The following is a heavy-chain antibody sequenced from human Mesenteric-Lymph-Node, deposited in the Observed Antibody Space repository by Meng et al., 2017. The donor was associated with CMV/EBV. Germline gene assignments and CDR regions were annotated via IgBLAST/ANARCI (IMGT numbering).Heavy chain of an antibody. Sequence: GESLKISCAASGFTFSSYAMSWVRQAPGKGPELVSAISGSGGSTYYADSVKGRFTISRDNSKNTLYLQMNSLRAEDTAVYYCAKDDSGYDPEHFDYWGQGTLVTVSS. D-gene: IGHD5-12*01. V-gene: IGHV3-23*01. CDR3: AKDDSGYDPEHFDY. CDR1: GFTFSSYA. J-gene: IGHJ4*02. CDR2: ISGSGGST.